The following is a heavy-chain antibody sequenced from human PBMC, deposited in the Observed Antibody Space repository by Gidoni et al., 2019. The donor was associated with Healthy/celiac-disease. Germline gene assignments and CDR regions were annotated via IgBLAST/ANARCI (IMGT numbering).Heavy chain of an antibody. V-gene: IGHV1-24*01. CDR2: FDPEDGET. CDR1: GYTLTELS. CDR3: ATGGIAVAGTEYYYYGMDV. J-gene: IGHJ6*02. Sequence: QVQLVQSGAEVKKPGASVTVSCKVSGYTLTELSMHWVRQAPGKGLEWMGGFDPEDGETIYAQKFQGRVTMTEDTSTDTAYMELSSLRSEDTAVYYCATGGIAVAGTEYYYYGMDVWGQGTTVTVSS. D-gene: IGHD6-19*01.